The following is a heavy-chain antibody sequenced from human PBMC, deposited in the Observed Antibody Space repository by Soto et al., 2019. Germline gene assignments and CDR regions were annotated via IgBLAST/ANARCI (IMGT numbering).Heavy chain of an antibody. J-gene: IGHJ5*02. CDR2: IYYTGTT. Sequence: SETLSLTCTVSGGSMSSYYWSWIRQHPGKELERFGYIYYTGTTNYNHSLKSRLTISLDMSKSQFSLKLSSVTAADTAVYFCAGRHFGELHVWLDPWGQGTRVTAPQ. D-gene: IGHD3-10*01. V-gene: IGHV4-59*01. CDR3: AGRHFGELHVWLDP. CDR1: GGSMSSYY.